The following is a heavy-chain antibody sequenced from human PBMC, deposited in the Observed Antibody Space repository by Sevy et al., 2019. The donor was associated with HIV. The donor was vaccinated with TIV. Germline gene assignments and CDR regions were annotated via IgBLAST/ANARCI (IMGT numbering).Heavy chain of an antibody. CDR1: GFTFNFHG. CDR3: ARETDNSARWLDP. J-gene: IGHJ5*02. D-gene: IGHD4-4*01. V-gene: IGHV3-30*02. CDR2: IWYDGSNK. Sequence: GGSLRLSCAASGFTFNFHGMHWVRQAPGKGLEWVAFIWYDGSNKYMADSMKGRFTISRDNSKNTLFLQMNSLTVEDTAVYYCARETDNSARWLDPWGQGTLVTVSS.